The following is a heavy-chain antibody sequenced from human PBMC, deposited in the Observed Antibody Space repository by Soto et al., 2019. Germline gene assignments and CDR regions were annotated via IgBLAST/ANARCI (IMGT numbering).Heavy chain of an antibody. CDR2: ITNDGSST. CDR3: ARGMQGSRYFDL. V-gene: IGHV3-74*01. CDR1: GFILSSYW. Sequence: EVQLVESGGGLVQPGGSLRLSCAASGFILSSYWMHWVRQAPGKGLGWVSRITNDGSSTTYADSVKGRFTISRDNAKNTLYLQMNSLRAEDTAVYYCARGMQGSRYFDLWGRGTLVTVSS. J-gene: IGHJ2*01.